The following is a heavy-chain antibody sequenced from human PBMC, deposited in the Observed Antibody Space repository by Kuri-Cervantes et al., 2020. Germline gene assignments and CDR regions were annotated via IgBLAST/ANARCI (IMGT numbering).Heavy chain of an antibody. J-gene: IGHJ2*01. Sequence: GGSLRLSCAASGFTFDDYAMHWVRQAPGKGLEWVSGISWNSGSIGYADSVKGRFTISRDNAKNSLYLQLNSLGDEDTALYYCAKDLSSNWYGYFDLWGRGTLVTVSS. V-gene: IGHV3-9*01. D-gene: IGHD6-13*01. CDR2: ISWNSGSI. CDR1: GFTFDDYA. CDR3: AKDLSSNWYGYFDL.